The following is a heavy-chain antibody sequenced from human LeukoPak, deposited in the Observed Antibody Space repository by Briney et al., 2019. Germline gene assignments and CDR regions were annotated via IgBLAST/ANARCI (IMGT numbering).Heavy chain of an antibody. V-gene: IGHV4-34*01. CDR2: INHSGST. CDR3: AREMRYCSSTSCRKDYFDY. J-gene: IGHJ4*02. D-gene: IGHD2-2*01. CDR1: GGSFSGYY. Sequence: SETLSLTCAVYGGSFSGYYWSWIRQPPGKGLEWIGEINHSGSTNYNPPLKSRVTISVDTSKNQLSLKLSSVTAADTAVYYCAREMRYCSSTSCRKDYFDYWGQGTLVTVSS.